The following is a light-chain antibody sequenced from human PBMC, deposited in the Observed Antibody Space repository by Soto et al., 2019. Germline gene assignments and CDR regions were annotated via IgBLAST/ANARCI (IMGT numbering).Light chain of an antibody. Sequence: EIVMTQSPATLSVSPGERATLSCRASQSVSSNLAWYQQKPGQAPRLLIYGASTRATGIPARFSGSGSGTECTLTISSRQSEDFAVYYCQQYNNWPRTCGQGTKVEIK. CDR3: QQYNNWPRT. V-gene: IGKV3-15*01. CDR2: GAS. J-gene: IGKJ1*01. CDR1: QSVSSN.